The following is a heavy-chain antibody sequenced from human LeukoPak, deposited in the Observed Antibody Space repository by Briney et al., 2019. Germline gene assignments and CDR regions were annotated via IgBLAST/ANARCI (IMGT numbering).Heavy chain of an antibody. Sequence: PSETLSLTCAVYGGSLSGYYWSWIRQPPGKGLEWIGGINHSGSTNYNPSLKSRVTISVDTSKNQFSLKLSSVTAADTAVYYCARGIAAAGTGGYFDYWGQGTLVTVSS. J-gene: IGHJ4*02. CDR1: GGSLSGYY. CDR2: INHSGST. D-gene: IGHD6-13*01. CDR3: ARGIAAAGTGGYFDY. V-gene: IGHV4-34*01.